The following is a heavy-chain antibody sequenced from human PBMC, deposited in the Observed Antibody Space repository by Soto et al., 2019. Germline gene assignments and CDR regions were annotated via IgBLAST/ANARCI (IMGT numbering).Heavy chain of an antibody. V-gene: IGHV1-3*01. J-gene: IGHJ4*02. CDR3: ARDLGGWTDY. CDR2: INAGNGNT. CDR1: GYTFTSYG. Sequence: QVQLVQSGAEVKKPGASVKVSCKASGYTFTSYGMQWVRQAPGQRLEWMGWINAGNGNTKYSQKFQGRVTITRDTSASTAYMELSTLRSEDTAVYYCARDLGGWTDYWGQGTLVTVSS. D-gene: IGHD6-19*01.